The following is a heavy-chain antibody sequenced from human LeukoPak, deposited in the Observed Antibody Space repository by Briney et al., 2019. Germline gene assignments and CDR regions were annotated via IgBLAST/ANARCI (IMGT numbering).Heavy chain of an antibody. D-gene: IGHD4/OR15-4a*01. J-gene: IGHJ4*02. V-gene: IGHV4-4*07. CDR3: ARQQLKTMASFDY. CDR2: INPSGST. Sequence: SETLSLTCTVSGGSISSYSWSWIRLPAGKGLEWLGRINPSGSTNHNPSLKSRVTMSLDTSKNQFSLKLNSVTAADTAVYYCARQQLKTMASFDYWGQGTLVTVSS. CDR1: GGSISSYS.